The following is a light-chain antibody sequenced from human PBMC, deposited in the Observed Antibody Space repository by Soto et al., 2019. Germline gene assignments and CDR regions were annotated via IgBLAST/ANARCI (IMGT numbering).Light chain of an antibody. V-gene: IGKV1-39*01. CDR3: QRNDSTPYT. Sequence: DIQMTQSPSSLSASVGDRVTITCRASQTISTYLNWYQQKPGKAPRLLIYDASSLLSGVPSRFSGSGSGTDFTLTIASLQPEDFSTYCGQRNDSTPYTLGRGTKVEI. CDR1: QTISTY. CDR2: DAS. J-gene: IGKJ2*01.